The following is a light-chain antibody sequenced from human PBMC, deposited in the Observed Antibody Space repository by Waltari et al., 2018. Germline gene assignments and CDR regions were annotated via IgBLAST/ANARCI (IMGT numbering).Light chain of an antibody. J-gene: IGKJ2*02. CDR3: QQLKSYPRT. CDR2: GAS. V-gene: IGKV1-9*01. CDR1: QGIISY. Sequence: DIQLTQSPSFLSASVGDRVTITCRASQGIISYLAWYQQKPGKAPKVLIYGASTLQRGVPSRVSGSGSGTEFTLTISSLQPEDFATYYCQQLKSYPRTCGQGTKLEIK.